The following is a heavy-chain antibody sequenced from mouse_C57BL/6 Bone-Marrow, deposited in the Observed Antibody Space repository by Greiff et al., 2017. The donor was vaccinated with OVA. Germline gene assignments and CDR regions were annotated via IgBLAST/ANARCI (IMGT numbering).Heavy chain of an antibody. CDR1: GFTFSSYA. CDR2: ISDGGSYT. Sequence: EVQGVESGGGLVKPGGSLKLSCAASGFTFSSYAMSWVRQTPEKRLEWVATISDGGSYTYYPDNVKGRFTISRDNAKNNLYLQMSHLKSEDTAMYYCARDPAYDGEFYYWGQGTTLTVSS. V-gene: IGHV5-4*01. J-gene: IGHJ2*01. D-gene: IGHD2-12*01. CDR3: ARDPAYDGEFYY.